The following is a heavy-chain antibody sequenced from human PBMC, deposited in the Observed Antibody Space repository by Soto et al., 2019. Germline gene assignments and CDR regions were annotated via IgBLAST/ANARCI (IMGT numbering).Heavy chain of an antibody. CDR3: ARDLWGYCGTDCYPLDV. CDR1: GGSISGYY. J-gene: IGHJ6*02. CDR2: MYNTGST. V-gene: IGHV4-59*01. D-gene: IGHD2-21*02. Sequence: SETLSLTCTVSGGSISGYYWSWIRQPPGRGLEWIGYMYNTGSTVYNPSFKSRVTISVDTSKSQFSLRLNSVTAADTAVYYCARDLWGYCGTDCYPLDVWGQGTTVTVSS.